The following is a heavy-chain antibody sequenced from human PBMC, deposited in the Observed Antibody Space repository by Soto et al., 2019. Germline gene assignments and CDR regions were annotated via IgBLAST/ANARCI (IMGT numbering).Heavy chain of an antibody. D-gene: IGHD6-13*01. Sequence: SETLSLTCTVSGGSISSSSYYWGWIRQPPGKGLEWIGSIYYSGSTYYNPSLKSRVTISVDTSKNQFSLKLSSVTAADTAVYYCLSAAGTGYYYGMDVWGQGTTVTSP. CDR1: GGSISSSSYY. CDR3: LSAAGTGYYYGMDV. J-gene: IGHJ6*02. V-gene: IGHV4-39*01. CDR2: IYYSGST.